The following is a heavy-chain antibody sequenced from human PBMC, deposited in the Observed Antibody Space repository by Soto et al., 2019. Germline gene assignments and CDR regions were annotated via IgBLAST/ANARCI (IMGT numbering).Heavy chain of an antibody. J-gene: IGHJ5*02. Sequence: ASVKVSCKASGYTFTDYYMYCVRQAPGQGLEWMGWINPNSGGTNYAQKFQGRVTMTRDTSISTAYMELSRLRSDDTAVYYCARGRIVAPWFDPWGQGTLVTVSS. CDR1: GYTFTDYY. CDR3: ARGRIVAPWFDP. V-gene: IGHV1-2*02. CDR2: INPNSGGT. D-gene: IGHD5-12*01.